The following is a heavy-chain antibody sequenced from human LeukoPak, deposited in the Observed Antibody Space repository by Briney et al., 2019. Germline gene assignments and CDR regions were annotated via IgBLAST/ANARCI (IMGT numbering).Heavy chain of an antibody. CDR3: TKCMSSTGVCLNFDN. D-gene: IGHD2-21*02. J-gene: IGHJ4*02. V-gene: IGHV3-23*01. Sequence: PGGSLRLSCEASGFTFFNYAMSWVRQAPGKGLQWVSGIGSDSATFYTDSLKGRFTTSRAKSTKTVSLHIDGLGTEDTPPSSSTKCMSSTGVCLNFDNCGQRSLVAVSP. CDR2: IGSDSAT. CDR1: GFTFFNYA.